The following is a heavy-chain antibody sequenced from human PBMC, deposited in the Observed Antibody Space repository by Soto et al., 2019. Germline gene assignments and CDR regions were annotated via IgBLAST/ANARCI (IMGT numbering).Heavy chain of an antibody. Sequence: QVQLVQSGAEVKKPGASVRVSCKASGYTFTSYYMHWVRQAPGQGLEWMGIINPSGGSTSYAQKFQGRVTMTRDTSTSTVYMELSSLRSEDTAVYYCARTYERAFFDYWGQGTLVTVSS. CDR3: ARTYERAFFDY. D-gene: IGHD5-12*01. CDR2: INPSGGST. CDR1: GYTFTSYY. V-gene: IGHV1-46*03. J-gene: IGHJ4*02.